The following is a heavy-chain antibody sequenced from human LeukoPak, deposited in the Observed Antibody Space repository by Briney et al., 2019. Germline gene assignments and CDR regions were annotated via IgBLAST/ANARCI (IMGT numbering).Heavy chain of an antibody. D-gene: IGHD5-18*01. J-gene: IGHJ4*02. CDR3: ARLTGGIYTAMVNGIDY. Sequence: GGSLRLSCAASGFTFSDYYMSWIRQAPGKGLEWVSYISSSGSTIYYADSVKGRFTISRDNAKNSLYLQMDSLRAEDTAVYYCARLTGGIYTAMVNGIDYWGQGTLVTVSS. CDR1: GFTFSDYY. CDR2: ISSSGSTI. V-gene: IGHV3-11*01.